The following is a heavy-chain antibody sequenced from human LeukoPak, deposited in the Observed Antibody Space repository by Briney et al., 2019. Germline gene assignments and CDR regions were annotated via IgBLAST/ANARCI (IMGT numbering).Heavy chain of an antibody. CDR1: GFTFTTYW. D-gene: IGHD5-18*01. J-gene: IGHJ6*02. Sequence: PGGSLRLSCAASGFTFTTYWMHWVRHAPGKGLVWVSHINSDGSITSYADSVKGRFTISRDNAKNTLYLQMSSLRAEDTAVYYCARDAVDTANAVWGQGTTVTVSS. CDR3: ARDAVDTANAV. V-gene: IGHV3-74*01. CDR2: INSDGSIT.